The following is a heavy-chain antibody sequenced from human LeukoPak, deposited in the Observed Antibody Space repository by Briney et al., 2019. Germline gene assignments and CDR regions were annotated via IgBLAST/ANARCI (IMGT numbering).Heavy chain of an antibody. V-gene: IGHV2-5*02. D-gene: IGHD3-3*01. CDR2: IYWDDDK. J-gene: IGHJ4*02. CDR3: AHRPLSGVYYFDY. Sequence: PTLVKPTQSLTLTCSFSGFFLSTPGVGVGWIRQIPGKGLEWLALIYWDDDKRYSSSLKGRLTISKDTSNNQVVLTVANMDPVDTATYYCAHRPLSGVYYFDYWGQGTLVTVSS. CDR1: GFFLSTPGVG.